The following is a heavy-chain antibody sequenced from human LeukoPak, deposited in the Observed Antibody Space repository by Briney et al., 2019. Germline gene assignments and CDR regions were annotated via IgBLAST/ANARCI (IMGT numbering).Heavy chain of an antibody. CDR1: GFSLTTTGMR. CDR2: TDWDDDK. J-gene: IGHJ5*02. D-gene: IGHD4/OR15-4a*01. CDR3: ARLQGATIGAKWFDP. Sequence: SGPTLVNPTQTLTLTCTFSGFSLTTTGMRVSWIRQPPGKALEWLARTDWDDDKFYSTFLKTRLTISKDTSKNQVVLTMTNMDPVDTATYYCARLQGATIGAKWFDPWGQGTLVTVSS. V-gene: IGHV2-70*04.